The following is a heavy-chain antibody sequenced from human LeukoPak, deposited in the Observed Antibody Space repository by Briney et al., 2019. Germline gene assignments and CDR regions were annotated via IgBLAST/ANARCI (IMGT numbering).Heavy chain of an antibody. CDR2: IKQDGSEK. J-gene: IGHJ4*02. Sequence: GGSLRLSCAASGFTLSRSWMSWVRQAQGKGLEWVVNIKQDGSEKYYVDSVKGRFTISRDNAKNSLHLQMNTLRAEDPAVYYCAGGGDDYGDYFDYWGQGTLVTVSS. V-gene: IGHV3-7*05. CDR3: AGGGDDYGDYFDY. D-gene: IGHD4-17*01. CDR1: GFTLSRSW.